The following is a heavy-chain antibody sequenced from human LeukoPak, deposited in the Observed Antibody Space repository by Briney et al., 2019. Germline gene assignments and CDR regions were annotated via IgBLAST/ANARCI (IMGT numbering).Heavy chain of an antibody. CDR1: GFTFSSYG. CDR2: ISYDGSNK. J-gene: IGHJ5*02. D-gene: IGHD4-17*01. Sequence: PGGSLRLSCAASGFTFSSYGMHWVRQAPGKGLEWVAVISYDGSNKYYADSVKGRFTISRDNYKNTLYLQMNSLRAEDTAVYYCAKAWLDYGDYWDWFDPWGQGAMVTVSS. V-gene: IGHV3-30*18. CDR3: AKAWLDYGDYWDWFDP.